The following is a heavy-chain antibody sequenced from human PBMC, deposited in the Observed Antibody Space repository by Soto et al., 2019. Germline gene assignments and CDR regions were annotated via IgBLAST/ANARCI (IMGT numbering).Heavy chain of an antibody. V-gene: IGHV4-34*01. CDR2: INHSGST. D-gene: IGHD3-10*01. J-gene: IGHJ4*02. CDR3: ARGPGYYYGSGSSY. Sequence: LSLTFAVYGGSFSGYYWSWIRQPPGKGLEWIGEINHSGSTNYNPSLKSRVTISVDTSKNQFSLKLSSVTAADTAVYYCARGPGYYYGSGSSYWGQGTLVTVSS. CDR1: GGSFSGYY.